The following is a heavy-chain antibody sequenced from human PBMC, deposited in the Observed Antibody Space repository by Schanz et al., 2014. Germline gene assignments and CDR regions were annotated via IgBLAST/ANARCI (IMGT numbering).Heavy chain of an antibody. CDR2: IRSKDYGGPP. J-gene: IGHJ5*01. D-gene: IGHD1-1*01. CDR3: TRDSRTWNNWFDS. Sequence: EEQLVESGGGLVQPGRSLTLSCTTSGFTFTDHALSWVRQAPGQGLQWVGFIRSKDYGGPPEYVAPVKGRFTISRDDSRGNAYLHMTSLKTEDTGVYYCTRDSRTWNNWFDSWGQGTLVIVSS. CDR1: GFTFTDHA. V-gene: IGHV3-49*04.